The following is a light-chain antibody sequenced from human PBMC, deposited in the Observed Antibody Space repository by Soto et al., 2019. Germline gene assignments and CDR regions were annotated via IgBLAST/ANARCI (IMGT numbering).Light chain of an antibody. CDR3: LQDYNYPYI. J-gene: IGKJ2*01. V-gene: IGKV3-20*01. CDR1: QSVTSSY. Sequence: EIVLTQSPGTLSLSPGERATLSCRASQSVTSSYLAWYQQKPGQAPRLLIFGASSRATGIPDRFSGSESGTDFTLTISRLEPEDFATYYCLQDYNYPYIFGQGTKLEIK. CDR2: GAS.